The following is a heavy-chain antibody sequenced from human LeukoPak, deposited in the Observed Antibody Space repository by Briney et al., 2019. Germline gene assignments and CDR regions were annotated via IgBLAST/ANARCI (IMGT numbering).Heavy chain of an antibody. V-gene: IGHV3-48*01. J-gene: IGHJ4*02. Sequence: PGGSLRLSCAASGFTFSSYSMNWVRQAPGKGLEWVSYISSSSSTIYYAGSVKGRFTISRDNAKNSLYLQMNGLRAEDTAVYYCATYDYGGNYFDYWGQGTLVTVSS. D-gene: IGHD4-23*01. CDR1: GFTFSSYS. CDR2: ISSSSSTI. CDR3: ATYDYGGNYFDY.